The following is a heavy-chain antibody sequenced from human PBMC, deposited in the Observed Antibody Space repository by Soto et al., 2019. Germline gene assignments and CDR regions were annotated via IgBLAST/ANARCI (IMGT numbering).Heavy chain of an antibody. J-gene: IGHJ4*02. Sequence: SETLSLTCTVSGGSISSGNYYWSWIRQPPGKGLEWIGYIDYSGSTYYNPSLESRVSISVDTSKSRISLNLNSVIAADTAVYYCARRGGSSARSYFFDYWGQGTLVTVSS. CDR2: IDYSGST. CDR3: ARRGGSSARSYFFDY. V-gene: IGHV4-30-4*01. D-gene: IGHD2-15*01. CDR1: GGSISSGNYY.